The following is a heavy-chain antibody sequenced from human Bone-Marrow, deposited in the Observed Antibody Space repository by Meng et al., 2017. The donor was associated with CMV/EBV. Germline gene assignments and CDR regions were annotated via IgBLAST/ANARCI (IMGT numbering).Heavy chain of an antibody. Sequence: ASVKVSCKASGYTFTSYGISWVRQAPGQGLEWMGWISAYNGNTNYAQKLQGRVTMTTDTSTSTAYMELSSLRSEDTAVYYCAAEGPKYYDSSGYYLWGQGTLVTVSS. D-gene: IGHD3-22*01. CDR2: ISAYNGNT. CDR3: AAEGPKYYDSSGYYL. V-gene: IGHV1-18*01. J-gene: IGHJ5*02. CDR1: GYTFTSYG.